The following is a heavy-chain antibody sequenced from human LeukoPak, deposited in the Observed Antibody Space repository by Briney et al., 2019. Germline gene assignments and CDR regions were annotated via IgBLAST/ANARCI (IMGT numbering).Heavy chain of an antibody. V-gene: IGHV4-31*03. D-gene: IGHD6-6*01. Sequence: SETLSPTCTVSGGSISSGGYYWSWIRQHPGKGLEWIGYIYYSGSTYYNPSLKSRVTISVDTSKNQFSLKLSSVTAADTAVYYCARQSIAARSFDYWGQGTLVTVSS. J-gene: IGHJ4*02. CDR1: GGSISSGGYY. CDR3: ARQSIAARSFDY. CDR2: IYYSGST.